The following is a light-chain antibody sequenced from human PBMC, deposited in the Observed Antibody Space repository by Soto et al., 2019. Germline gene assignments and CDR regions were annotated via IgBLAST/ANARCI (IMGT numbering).Light chain of an antibody. Sequence: QSVLTQPASVSGSPGQSITISCTGTSSDIGDYGYVSWYQQHPGKAPKLIIYEVTNRPSGVSTRFSGSKPGNTASLTISGLQAEDEADYYCCSYAGSSTYVFGTGTKVTVL. CDR3: CSYAGSSTYV. V-gene: IGLV2-14*01. CDR1: SSDIGDYGY. CDR2: EVT. J-gene: IGLJ1*01.